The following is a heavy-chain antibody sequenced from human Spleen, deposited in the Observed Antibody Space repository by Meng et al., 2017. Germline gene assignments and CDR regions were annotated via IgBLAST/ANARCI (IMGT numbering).Heavy chain of an antibody. CDR1: GITFRGYW. CDR2: IDTEVTTT. J-gene: IGHJ4*02. Sequence: LVGSGGGLVRRGASLCLSWAASGITFRGYWVHWVLQGPGKGQVWVLRIDTEVTTTTYADSVKGRFTISRDNAKNTLYLQLNRLRGEDTAVYYCARDVAGWGGYWGQGTLVTVSS. D-gene: IGHD2-15*01. V-gene: IGHV3-74*01. CDR3: ARDVAGWGGY.